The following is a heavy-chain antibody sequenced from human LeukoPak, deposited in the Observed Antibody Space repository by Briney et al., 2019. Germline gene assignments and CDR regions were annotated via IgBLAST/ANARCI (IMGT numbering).Heavy chain of an antibody. V-gene: IGHV4-39*07. Sequence: SETLSLTCTVSGGSISSSDYCWGWIRQPPGKGLEWIGNICFSGSTYYNPSLKSRVTISEDTSKTHFSLKLSSVTAADTAVYYCARDSTGWYPGPFDYWGRGTLVTVSS. CDR2: ICFSGST. CDR1: GGSISSSDYC. J-gene: IGHJ4*02. CDR3: ARDSTGWYPGPFDY. D-gene: IGHD6-19*01.